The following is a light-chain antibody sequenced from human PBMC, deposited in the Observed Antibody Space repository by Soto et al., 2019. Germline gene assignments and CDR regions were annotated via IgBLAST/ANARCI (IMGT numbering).Light chain of an antibody. CDR2: DAT. CDR1: KIGSKI. V-gene: IGLV3-21*02. J-gene: IGLJ1*01. Sequence: SSELTQPHSVSVAPVQTAKITCGGDKIGSKIVHWYKQRPGQAPVAVVFDATDRPSGIPDRISASRSGDTATLTISRVDAGYYGDYYSHVCTSTADFFVFGLGTKVTV. CDR3: HVCTSTADFFV.